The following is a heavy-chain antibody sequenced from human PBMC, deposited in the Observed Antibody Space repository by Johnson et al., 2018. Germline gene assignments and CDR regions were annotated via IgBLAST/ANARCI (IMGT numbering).Heavy chain of an antibody. CDR3: GGEGGITIFGVADYYGRDG. V-gene: IGHV1-69*01. Sequence: QVQLVQSGAEVKKPGSSVKVSCKASGGTFSSYAISWVRQAPGQGLEWMGGIIPIFGTADYAQKFQGRVTITVDESTSTAYMELSSLSSEDTAVYYCGGEGGITIFGVADYYGRDGWGQGTTVTVSS. CDR1: GGTFSSYA. J-gene: IGHJ6*02. CDR2: IIPIFGTA. D-gene: IGHD3-3*01.